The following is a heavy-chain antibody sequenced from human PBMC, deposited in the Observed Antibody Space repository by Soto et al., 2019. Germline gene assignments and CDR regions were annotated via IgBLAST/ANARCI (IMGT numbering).Heavy chain of an antibody. Sequence: SQTLSLTCAISGDSVSSNSAAWNWIRQSPSRGLEWLGRTYYRSKWYNDYAVSVKSRVTINPDTSKNQFSLQLNSVTPEDTAVHYCARAYSSSFGGIYYYYGMDVWGQGTTVTVSS. CDR2: TYYRSKWYN. CDR3: ARAYSSSFGGIYYYYGMDV. J-gene: IGHJ6*02. D-gene: IGHD6-6*01. V-gene: IGHV6-1*01. CDR1: GDSVSSNSAA.